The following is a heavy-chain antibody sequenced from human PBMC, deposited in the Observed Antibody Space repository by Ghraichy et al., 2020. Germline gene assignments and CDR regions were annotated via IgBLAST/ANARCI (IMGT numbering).Heavy chain of an antibody. CDR1: GGSISSYY. CDR3: ARAGVVAAKEIPWRRAQNWFDP. J-gene: IGHJ5*02. V-gene: IGHV4-59*01. CDR2: IYYSGST. D-gene: IGHD2-15*01. Sequence: ESLNISCTVSGGSISSYYWSWIRQPPGKGLEWIGYIYYSGSTNYNPSLKSRVTISVDTSKNQFSLKLSSVTAADTAVCYCARAGVVAAKEIPWRRAQNWFDPWGQGTLVTVSS.